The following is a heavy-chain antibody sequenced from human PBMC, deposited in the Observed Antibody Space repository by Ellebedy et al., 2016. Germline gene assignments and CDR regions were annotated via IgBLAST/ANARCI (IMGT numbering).Heavy chain of an antibody. D-gene: IGHD5-12*01. CDR3: ATRYSGYEYNWFDP. V-gene: IGHV4-34*01. J-gene: IGHJ5*02. Sequence: SETLSLTXVVYGGSFSGYYWSWIRQPPGKGLEWIGEINHSGSTNYNPSLKSRVTISVDTSKNQFSLKLSSVTAADTAVYYCATRYSGYEYNWFDPWGQGTLVTVSS. CDR1: GGSFSGYY. CDR2: INHSGST.